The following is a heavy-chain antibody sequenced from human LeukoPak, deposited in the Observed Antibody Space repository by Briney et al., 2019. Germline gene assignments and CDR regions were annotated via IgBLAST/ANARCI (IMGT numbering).Heavy chain of an antibody. Sequence: SETLSLTCTVSGGSISSYYWSWIRQPPGKGLEWIGEINHSGSTNYNPSLKSRVTISVDTSKNQFSLKLSSVTAADTAVYYCASRAGYDFWSGYHAFDYWGQGTLVTVSS. CDR1: GGSISSYY. CDR2: INHSGST. V-gene: IGHV4-34*01. J-gene: IGHJ4*02. D-gene: IGHD3-3*01. CDR3: ASRAGYDFWSGYHAFDY.